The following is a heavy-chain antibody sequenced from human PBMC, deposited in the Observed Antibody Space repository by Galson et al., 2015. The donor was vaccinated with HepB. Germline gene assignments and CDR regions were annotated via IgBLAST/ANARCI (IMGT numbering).Heavy chain of an antibody. CDR3: AATYYDILTGFDY. Sequence: SCKASGFTFTSSAVQRVRQARGQRLEWIGWIVVGSGNTNYAQKFQERVTITRDMSTSTAYMELSSLRSEDTAVYYCAATYYDILTGFDYWGQGTLVTVSS. V-gene: IGHV1-58*01. D-gene: IGHD3-9*01. CDR1: GFTFTSSA. J-gene: IGHJ4*02. CDR2: IVVGSGNT.